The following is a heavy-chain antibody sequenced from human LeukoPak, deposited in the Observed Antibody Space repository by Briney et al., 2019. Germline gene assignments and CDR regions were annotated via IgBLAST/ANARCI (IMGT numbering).Heavy chain of an antibody. D-gene: IGHD6-13*01. CDR1: GDSISSHY. CDR2: ISYSGRT. CDR3: ASLPLSSSSWHLDY. Sequence: PSETLSLTCSVSGDSISSHYWSWIRQPPGKGLEWIGFISYSGRTNYNPSLKNRVTISLDTSTNQFSLKLSSVTAADTAVYYCASLPLSSSSWHLDYWGQGILVIVSS. V-gene: IGHV4-59*11. J-gene: IGHJ4*02.